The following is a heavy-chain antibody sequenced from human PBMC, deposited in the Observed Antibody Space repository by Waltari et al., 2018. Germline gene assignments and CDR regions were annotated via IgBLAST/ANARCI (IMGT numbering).Heavy chain of an antibody. V-gene: IGHV3-73*02. CDR3: TRGTDLLTAYQPFDY. D-gene: IGHD3-9*01. J-gene: IGHJ4*02. Sequence: EVQLVESGGGLVQPGGSLTLSCAASGFTFSASAMHWVRQASGKAPEWVGRIRGKANNYATAYGGSMKGRFTISRDDSKSMAFLQMSSLESEDTAVYYCTRGTDLLTAYQPFDYWGQGTLVTVSS. CDR1: GFTFSASA. CDR2: IRGKANNYAT.